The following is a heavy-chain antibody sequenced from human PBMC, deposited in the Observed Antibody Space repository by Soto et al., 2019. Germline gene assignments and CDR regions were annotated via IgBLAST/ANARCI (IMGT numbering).Heavy chain of an antibody. CDR2: LNQNGREK. Sequence: EMHLVESGGGLVQPGGSLRLSCAASGFPFSIHWMNWVRQAPGKGLAWVANLNQNGREKYYVDSVKGRFTISRDNAKNSLSLQMNSLRAEDTAVYYCAGGSYWGQGTLVTVSS. J-gene: IGHJ4*02. CDR3: AGGSY. V-gene: IGHV3-7*01. CDR1: GFPFSIHW.